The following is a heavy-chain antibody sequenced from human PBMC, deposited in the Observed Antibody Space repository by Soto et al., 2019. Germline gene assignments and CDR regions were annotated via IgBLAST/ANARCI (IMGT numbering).Heavy chain of an antibody. J-gene: IGHJ4*02. V-gene: IGHV3-43D*04. CDR1: GFTFDDYA. CDR2: ISWDGGST. Sequence: QAVGSLRLSCAASGFTFDDYAMHWVRQAPGKGLEWVSLISWDGGSTYYADSVKGRFTISRDNSKNSLYLQMNSLRAEDTALYYCAKGGALVPDQIDYWGQGTLVTVSS. CDR3: AKGGALVPDQIDY. D-gene: IGHD2-21*01.